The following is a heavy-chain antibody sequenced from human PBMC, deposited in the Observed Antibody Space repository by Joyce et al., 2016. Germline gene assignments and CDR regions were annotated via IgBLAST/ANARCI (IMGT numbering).Heavy chain of an antibody. D-gene: IGHD6-25*01. Sequence: QVQLVESGGGVVQPGRSLRLSCAASGLTLSNYGVHWVRQAPGKGLEGVAVISYDGIYKYYADSAKGRFTISRDNSKNTVFLEMNSLRTEDTAVYYCAKILTATYSSGWFLDYWGQGTLVTVSS. CDR1: GLTLSNYG. J-gene: IGHJ4*02. V-gene: IGHV3-30*18. CDR3: AKILTATYSSGWFLDY. CDR2: ISYDGIYK.